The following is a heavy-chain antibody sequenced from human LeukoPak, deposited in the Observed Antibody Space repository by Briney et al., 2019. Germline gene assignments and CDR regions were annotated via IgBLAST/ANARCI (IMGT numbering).Heavy chain of an antibody. D-gene: IGHD1-7*01. V-gene: IGHV1-69*05. CDR3: ARDNYAGANWFDP. CDR2: IIPIFGTA. CDR1: GGTFSSYA. Sequence: SVKVSCKASGGTFSSYAISWVRQAPGQGLEWMGGIIPIFGTASYAQKFQGRVTITTDESTSTAYMELSSLRSEDTAVYYCARDNYAGANWFDPWGQGTLVSVSS. J-gene: IGHJ5*02.